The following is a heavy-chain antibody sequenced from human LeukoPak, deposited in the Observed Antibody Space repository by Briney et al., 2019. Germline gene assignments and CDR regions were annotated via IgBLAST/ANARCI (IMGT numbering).Heavy chain of an antibody. CDR3: ARERGYSYGYYYYYYMDV. V-gene: IGHV1-46*01. Sequence: ASVKVSCKASGYTFTSYCMHWVRQAPGQGLEWMGIINPSGGSTSYAQKFQGRVTMTRDTSTSTVYMELSSLRSEDPAVYYCARERGYSYGYYYYYYMDVWGKGTTVTVSS. J-gene: IGHJ6*03. CDR1: GYTFTSYC. CDR2: INPSGGST. D-gene: IGHD5-18*01.